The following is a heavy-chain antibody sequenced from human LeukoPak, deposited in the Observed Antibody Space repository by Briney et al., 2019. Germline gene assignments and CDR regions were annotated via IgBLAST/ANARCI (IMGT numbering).Heavy chain of an antibody. Sequence: SETLSLTCTVSGGSTSSSSFYWGWIRQPPGKGLECIGRISYSGRTYYNPSLQSRVTISVDTSKNQFSLRLSSVTAADTAVYYCARGADLYFCFGYWGQGTLVTVSS. CDR1: GGSTSSSSFY. J-gene: IGHJ4*02. D-gene: IGHD2-8*01. CDR3: ARGADLYFCFGY. CDR2: ISYSGRT. V-gene: IGHV4-39*01.